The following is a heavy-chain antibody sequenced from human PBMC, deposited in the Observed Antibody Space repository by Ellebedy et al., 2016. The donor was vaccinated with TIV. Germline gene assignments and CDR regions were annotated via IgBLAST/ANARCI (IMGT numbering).Heavy chain of an antibody. D-gene: IGHD5-18*01. CDR1: GYTFTGCY. CDR2: INPNSGGT. CDR3: ARGTRIQLWSSRPYYFDY. V-gene: IGHV1-2*02. Sequence: ASVKVSCXASGYTFTGCYMHWVRQAPGQGLEWMGWINPNSGGTNYAQKFQGRVTMTRDTSISTAYMELSRLRSDDTAVYYCARGTRIQLWSSRPYYFDYWGQGTLGHRLL. J-gene: IGHJ4*02.